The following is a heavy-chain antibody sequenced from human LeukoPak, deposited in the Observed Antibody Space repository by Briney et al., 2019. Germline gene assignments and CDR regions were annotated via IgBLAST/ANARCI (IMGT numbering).Heavy chain of an antibody. CDR2: INPNSGGT. J-gene: IGHJ4*02. Sequence: ASVKVSCKASGYTFTGYYMHWVRQAPGQGLEWMGWINPNSGGTNYAQKFQGRVTMTRDTSISTAYMELSKLRSDDTAVYYCARDEGFVATIEAYFDYWGQGTLVTVSS. V-gene: IGHV1-2*02. D-gene: IGHD5-12*01. CDR3: ARDEGFVATIEAYFDY. CDR1: GYTFTGYY.